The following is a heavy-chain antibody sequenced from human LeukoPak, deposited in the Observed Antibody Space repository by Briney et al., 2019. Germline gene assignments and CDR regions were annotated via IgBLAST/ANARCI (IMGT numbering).Heavy chain of an antibody. V-gene: IGHV3-48*01. Sequence: PGGSLRLSCTASGFTFSTDNMKWVPHAPREGLEWVSHISSTRSDKFYTDSLKGRLTVSRDNAKNSLYLHMNSLRVEDTAVYSSARDSGRGGSCDYWGQGILVTASS. CDR3: ARDSGRGGSCDY. J-gene: IGHJ4*02. D-gene: IGHD2-15*01. CDR1: GFTFSTDN. CDR2: ISSTRSDK.